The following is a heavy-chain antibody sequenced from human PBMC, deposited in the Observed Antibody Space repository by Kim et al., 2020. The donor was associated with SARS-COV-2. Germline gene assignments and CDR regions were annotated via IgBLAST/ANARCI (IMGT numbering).Heavy chain of an antibody. V-gene: IGHV3-33*01. D-gene: IGHD2-15*01. CDR3: ARENLWMGGSSSKFDY. Sequence: GGSLRLSCAASGFTFSSYGMHWVRQAPGKGLEWVAVIWYGGSNKYYADSVKGRFTISRDNSKNTLYLQMNSLRAEDTAVYYCARENLWMGGSSSKFDYWGQGTLVTVSS. CDR2: IWYGGSNK. J-gene: IGHJ4*02. CDR1: GFTFSSYG.